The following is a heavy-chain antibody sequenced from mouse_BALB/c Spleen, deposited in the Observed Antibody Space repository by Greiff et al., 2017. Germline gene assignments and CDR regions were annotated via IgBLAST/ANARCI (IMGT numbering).Heavy chain of an antibody. D-gene: IGHD2-3*01. CDR1: GFTFSSYG. CDR2: ISSGGSYT. V-gene: IGHV5-6*01. CDR3: AGHYDPSPWYAY. Sequence: EVHLVESGGDLVKPGGSLKLSCAASGFTFSSYGMSWVRQTPDKRLEWVATISSGGSYTYYPDSVKGRVTIARDNAKNTLNLQMNSLKSEDTAVYYCAGHYDPSPWYAYWGQGTLVTVSA. J-gene: IGHJ3*01.